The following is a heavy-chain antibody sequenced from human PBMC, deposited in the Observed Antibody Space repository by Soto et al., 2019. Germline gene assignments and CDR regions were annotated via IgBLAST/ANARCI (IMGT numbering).Heavy chain of an antibody. V-gene: IGHV2-5*02. Sequence: SGPTLVNPTQTLTLTCTFSGFSLSTSGVGVGWIRQPPGKALEWLALIYWDDDKRYSPSLKSRLTVTKDTSKNQVVLTVTNMDPVDTATYYCAHRPQRQLVKGYFDYWGQGTLVTVSS. CDR1: GFSLSTSGVG. J-gene: IGHJ4*02. CDR2: IYWDDDK. CDR3: AHRPQRQLVKGYFDY. D-gene: IGHD6-13*01.